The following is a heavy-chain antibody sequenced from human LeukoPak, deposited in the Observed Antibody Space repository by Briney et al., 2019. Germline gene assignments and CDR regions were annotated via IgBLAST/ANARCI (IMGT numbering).Heavy chain of an antibody. Sequence: MSSETLSLTCTVTGVSIFSYYWSWIRQPPGKGLEWIGYIYYSGSTNYNPSLKSRVTISVDTSKNQFSLKLSSVTAADTAVYYCARYTYYYDSSGYYPNWHFDHWGQGTLVTVSS. CDR1: GVSIFSYY. V-gene: IGHV4-59*08. CDR2: IYYSGST. CDR3: ARYTYYYDSSGYYPNWHFDH. J-gene: IGHJ4*02. D-gene: IGHD3-22*01.